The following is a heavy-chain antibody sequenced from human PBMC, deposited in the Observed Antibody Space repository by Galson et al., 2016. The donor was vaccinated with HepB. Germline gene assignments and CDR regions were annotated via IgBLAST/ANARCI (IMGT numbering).Heavy chain of an antibody. Sequence: SVKVSCKASGYAFTTHFLHWLRQRPGKGLEWMGWINPQSGDPSYEQKFKGRVTMTPDVSITTAYLVAGGLTPDDTAVYYCARWPTLPHCDEDNCYGGVWFDPWGQGTQVIVSS. V-gene: IGHV1-2*02. CDR1: GYAFTTHF. J-gene: IGHJ5*01. D-gene: IGHD1-1*01. CDR3: ARWPTLPHCDEDNCYGGVWFDP. CDR2: INPQSGDP.